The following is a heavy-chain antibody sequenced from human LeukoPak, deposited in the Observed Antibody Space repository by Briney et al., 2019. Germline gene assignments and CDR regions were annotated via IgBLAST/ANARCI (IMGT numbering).Heavy chain of an antibody. CDR3: AREAGSYFDY. CDR2: IYYSGST. CDR1: GGSISSYY. Sequence: PSETLSLTCTVSGGSISSYYWSWIRQPPGKGLEWIGYIYYSGSTNYNPSLKSRVTISVDTSKNQFSLKLSSVTAADTAVYYCAREAGSYFDYWGQGTLVTVSS. J-gene: IGHJ4*02. D-gene: IGHD3-10*01. V-gene: IGHV4-59*01.